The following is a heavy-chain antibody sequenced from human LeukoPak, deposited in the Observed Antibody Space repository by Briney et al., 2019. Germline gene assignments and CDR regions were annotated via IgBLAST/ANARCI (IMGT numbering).Heavy chain of an antibody. Sequence: SVKVSCKASGGTFSSYAISWVRQAPGQGLEWMGGIIPIFGTANYAQKFQGRVTITADESTSTAYMELSSLRSEDTAVYYCASQGSITMVRGVMVYWGQGTLVTVSS. CDR3: ASQGSITMVRGVMVY. J-gene: IGHJ4*02. V-gene: IGHV1-69*13. D-gene: IGHD3-10*01. CDR2: IIPIFGTA. CDR1: GGTFSSYA.